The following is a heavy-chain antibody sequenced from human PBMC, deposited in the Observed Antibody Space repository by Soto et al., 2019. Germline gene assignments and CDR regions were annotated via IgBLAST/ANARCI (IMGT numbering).Heavy chain of an antibody. CDR2: IYYSGST. CDR1: GGSISSYY. D-gene: IGHD3-9*01. CDR3: ARGYDILTGYYIPPPYYSYYYGMDV. Sequence: QVQLQESGPGLVKPSETLSLTCTVSGGSISSYYWSWIRQPPGKGLEWIGYIYYSGSTNYNPSLTSRVTISADTSENRFSLKLSSVTAADTAVYYCARGYDILTGYYIPPPYYSYYYGMDVWGQGTTVTVSS. J-gene: IGHJ6*02. V-gene: IGHV4-59*01.